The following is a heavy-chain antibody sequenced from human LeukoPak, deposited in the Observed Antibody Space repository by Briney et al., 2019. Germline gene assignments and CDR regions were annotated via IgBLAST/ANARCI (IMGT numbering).Heavy chain of an antibody. J-gene: IGHJ3*02. CDR3: ARMYVTMVRGVIKAHDAFDI. CDR1: GFTFSSYG. CDR2: IWYDGSNK. D-gene: IGHD3-10*01. V-gene: IGHV3-33*01. Sequence: GGSLRLSCAASGFTFSSYGMHWVRQAPGKGLEWVAVIWYDGSNKYYADSVKGRFTISRDNSKNTPYLQMNSLRAEDTAVYYCARMYVTMVRGVIKAHDAFDIWGQGTMVTVSS.